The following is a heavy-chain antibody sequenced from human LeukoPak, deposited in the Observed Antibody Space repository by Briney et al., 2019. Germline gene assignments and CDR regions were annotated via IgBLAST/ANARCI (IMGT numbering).Heavy chain of an antibody. CDR2: IYYSGST. J-gene: IGHJ5*02. Sequence: KTSETLSLTCTVSGGSISSYYWSWIRQPPGKGLEWIGYIYYSGSTNYNPSLKSRVTISADTSKNQFSLKLSSVTAADTAVYYCARVMPNYDFWSGYLNWFDPWGQGTLVTVSS. V-gene: IGHV4-59*01. CDR1: GGSISSYY. D-gene: IGHD3-3*01. CDR3: ARVMPNYDFWSGYLNWFDP.